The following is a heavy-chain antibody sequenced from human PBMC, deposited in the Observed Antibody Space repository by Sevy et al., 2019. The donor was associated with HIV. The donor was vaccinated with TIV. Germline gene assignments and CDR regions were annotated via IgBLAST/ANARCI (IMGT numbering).Heavy chain of an antibody. J-gene: IGHJ4*02. CDR3: AGENAWGRGYS. D-gene: IGHD1-26*01. V-gene: IGHV4-59*08. CDR2: IYYNGHI. Sequence: SETLSLTCTVSGGSITSLYWNWIRQPPGKGLEWIANIYYNGHINYNPSLKSRVTLSLDTSKNQFSLRLMSVTAADTAMYYCAGENAWGRGYSWGQRTLVTVSS. CDR1: GGSITSLY.